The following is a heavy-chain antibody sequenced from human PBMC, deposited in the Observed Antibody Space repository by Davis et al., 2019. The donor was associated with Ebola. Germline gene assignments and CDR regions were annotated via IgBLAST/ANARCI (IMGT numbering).Heavy chain of an antibody. CDR1: GFTLTNYA. CDR3: ARDLVAVAGGDY. V-gene: IGHV1-3*01. D-gene: IGHD6-19*01. CDR2: VHGGNGNT. J-gene: IGHJ4*02. Sequence: AASVKVSCKASGFTLTNYAIHWVRQAPGQRLEWMGWVHGGNGNTKYSQRFQGRVTITTDTSASTVYLDLTSLRSDDTAVYYCARDLVAVAGGDYWGQGTLVTVSS.